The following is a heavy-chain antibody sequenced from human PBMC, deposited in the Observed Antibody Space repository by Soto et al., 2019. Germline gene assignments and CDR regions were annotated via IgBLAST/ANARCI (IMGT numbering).Heavy chain of an antibody. CDR1: GGSISSYY. V-gene: IGHV4-59*08. J-gene: IGHJ6*02. Sequence: SETLSLTCTVSGGSISSYYWSWIRQPPGKGLEWIGYIYYSGSTNYNPSLKSRVTISVDTSKNQFSLKLSSVTAADTAVYYCARLGVYYSSVMAVWGQGTTVTVSS. D-gene: IGHD1-26*01. CDR3: ARLGVYYSSVMAV. CDR2: IYYSGST.